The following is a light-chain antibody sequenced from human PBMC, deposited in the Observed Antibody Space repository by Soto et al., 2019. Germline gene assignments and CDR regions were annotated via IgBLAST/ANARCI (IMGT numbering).Light chain of an antibody. J-gene: IGKJ1*01. CDR2: GAS. V-gene: IGKV3-20*01. CDR1: QSVSSSY. Sequence: EIVLTQSPGTLSLSPGERATLSCRASQSVSSSYLAWYQQKPGQAPRLLIYGASSRATGIPDRFSGSGSGTDFTLTISRLEPEDFAVYYCQQYNNWPRTFGQVTKVDI. CDR3: QQYNNWPRT.